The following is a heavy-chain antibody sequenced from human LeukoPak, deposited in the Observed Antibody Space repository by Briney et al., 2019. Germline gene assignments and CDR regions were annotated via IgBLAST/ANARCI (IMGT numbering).Heavy chain of an antibody. CDR3: TRDQGLTTPAGDAFDI. J-gene: IGHJ3*02. D-gene: IGHD3-3*01. CDR1: GFTFSTSA. V-gene: IGHV3-30*04. CDR2: ISYDGSNK. Sequence: GGSLRLSCAASGFTFSTSAMHWVRQAPGKGLEWVALISYDGSNKYYADSVRGRFTISRDNSKNTVSLQMSSLRAEDTAVYYCTRDQGLTTPAGDAFDIWGQGTMVTVSS.